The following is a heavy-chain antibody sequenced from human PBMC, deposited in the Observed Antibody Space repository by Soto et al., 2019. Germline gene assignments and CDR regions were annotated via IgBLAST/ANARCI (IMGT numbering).Heavy chain of an antibody. CDR1: GFTFSSYS. Sequence: GSLRLSCAASGFTFSSYSMNWVRQAPGKGLEWVSSISSSSSYIYYADSVKGRFTISRDNAKNSLYLQMNSLRAEDTAVYYCARDYRYDYDSSGYKGGFDYWGQGTLVTVSS. CDR3: ARDYRYDYDSSGYKGGFDY. CDR2: ISSSSSYI. D-gene: IGHD3-22*01. J-gene: IGHJ4*02. V-gene: IGHV3-21*01.